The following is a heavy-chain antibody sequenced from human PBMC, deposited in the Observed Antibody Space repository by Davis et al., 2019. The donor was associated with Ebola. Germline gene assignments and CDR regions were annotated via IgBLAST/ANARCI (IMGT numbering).Heavy chain of an antibody. CDR3: ARHRDGYLGFNWFDP. J-gene: IGHJ5*02. Sequence: GSLRLSCTVSGGSISSSSYYWGWIRQPPGKGLEWIGSIYYSGSTYYNPSLKSRVTISVDTSKNQFSLKLSSVTAAETAVYYCARHRDGYLGFNWFDPWGQGTLVTVSS. D-gene: IGHD6-13*01. CDR1: GGSISSSSYY. V-gene: IGHV4-39*01. CDR2: IYYSGST.